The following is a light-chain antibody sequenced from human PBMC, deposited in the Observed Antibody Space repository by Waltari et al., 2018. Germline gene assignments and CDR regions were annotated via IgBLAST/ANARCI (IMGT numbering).Light chain of an antibody. CDR3: SSYAGSKFWV. CDR1: SRDVGGYNY. J-gene: IGLJ3*02. Sequence: QSALTQPPSASGSPGQSVTISCTGTSRDVGGYNYVPWFQQSPGKAPKVMIYEVSKRPSGVPDRFSGSKSGNTASLIVSGLQAEDEADYYCSSYAGSKFWVFGGGTKLTVL. V-gene: IGLV2-8*01. CDR2: EVS.